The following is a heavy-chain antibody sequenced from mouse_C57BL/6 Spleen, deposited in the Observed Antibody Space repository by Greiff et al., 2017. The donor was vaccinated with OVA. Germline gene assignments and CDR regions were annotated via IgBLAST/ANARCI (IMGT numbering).Heavy chain of an antibody. V-gene: IGHV1-11*01. Sequence: VQLQQSGAELASPGASVTLSCKASGYTFTDHIMNWVKQRPGQGLEWIGRIYPVSGATNYNQKFMGKATFSVDRSSSTVYMVLNSLTSEDPAVYYCVRVYYGSSYAMDYWGQGTSVTVSS. CDR3: VRVYYGSSYAMDY. CDR1: GYTFTDHI. D-gene: IGHD1-1*01. J-gene: IGHJ4*01. CDR2: IYPVSGAT.